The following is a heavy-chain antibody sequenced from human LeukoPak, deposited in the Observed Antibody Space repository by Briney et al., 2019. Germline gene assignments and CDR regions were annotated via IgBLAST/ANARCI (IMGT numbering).Heavy chain of an antibody. V-gene: IGHV1-46*01. D-gene: IGHD3-22*01. CDR3: ARDGPYDSSGYYEGY. J-gene: IGHJ4*02. CDR2: INPSGGST. Sequence: ASVKLSCKASGYTFTSYYMHWVRQAPAQGLEWVGIINPSGGSTSYAQKFQGRVTMTRDTSTSTVCMELSSLRSDDTAVYYCARDGPYDSSGYYEGYWGQGTLVTVSS. CDR1: GYTFTSYY.